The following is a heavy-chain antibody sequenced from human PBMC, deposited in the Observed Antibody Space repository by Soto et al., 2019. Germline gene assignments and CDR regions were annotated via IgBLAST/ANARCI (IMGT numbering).Heavy chain of an antibody. J-gene: IGHJ4*02. D-gene: IGHD3-9*01. CDR3: AKLEGLATISYYFDF. CDR2: IYYRGNT. Sequence: QLQLQESGPGLVKPSETLSLTCSVSGDSINSVKYYWGWIRQPPGKGLEWIGSIYYRGNTYYNPSLQTRVTISIDKSKSQFSLKLNSVTAADSAVYFCAKLEGLATISYYFDFWGQGALVTVSS. V-gene: IGHV4-39*01. CDR1: GDSINSVKYY.